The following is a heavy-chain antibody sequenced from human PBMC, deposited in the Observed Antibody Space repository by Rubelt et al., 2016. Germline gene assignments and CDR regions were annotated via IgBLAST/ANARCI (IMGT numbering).Heavy chain of an antibody. CDR3: VREFSGERDY. CDR2: INENGRRV. CDR1: GFTFGRSW. Sequence: EVQLVESGGGLVQPGRSLRLSCAASGFTFGRSWMHWVRQVPGKGLVWVSRINENGRRVDYADSVKGRFTIAREDPKSTWYLHMNRRGTEETAIYFCVREFSGERDYWGQGALVTVSS. V-gene: IGHV3-74*01. D-gene: IGHD1-26*01. J-gene: IGHJ4*02.